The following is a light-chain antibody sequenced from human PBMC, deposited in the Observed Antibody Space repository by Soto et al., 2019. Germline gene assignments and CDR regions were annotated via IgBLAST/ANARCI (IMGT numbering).Light chain of an antibody. CDR2: EGS. V-gene: IGLV2-23*01. J-gene: IGLJ1*01. CDR1: SSDVGSYNL. CDR3: CSYAGSSTFWV. Sequence: QSVLTQPASVSVSPGQSITSSCTGTSSDVGSYNLVSWYQQHPGKAPKLMIYEGSKRPSGFSNRFSGSKSGNTASLTISGLQAEDEADYYCCSYAGSSTFWVFGTGTKVTVL.